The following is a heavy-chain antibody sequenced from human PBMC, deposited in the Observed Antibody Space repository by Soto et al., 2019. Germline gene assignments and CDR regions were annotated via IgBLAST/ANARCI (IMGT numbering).Heavy chain of an antibody. V-gene: IGHV1-69*12. CDR2: IIPIFGSA. CDR1: GGTFSSYA. Sequence: QVQLVQSGAEVKKPGSSVKVSCKASGGTFSSYAISWVRQAPGQGLEWMGGIIPIFGSANYAQKFQGRVTVTADESTSQADMELSSLRSEDTAVYCCARGQQPYYYGMDVWGQGTTVTVSS. D-gene: IGHD6-13*01. J-gene: IGHJ6*02. CDR3: ARGQQPYYYGMDV.